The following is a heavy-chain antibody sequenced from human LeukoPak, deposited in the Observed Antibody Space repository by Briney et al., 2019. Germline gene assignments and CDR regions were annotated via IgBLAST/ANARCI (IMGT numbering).Heavy chain of an antibody. CDR3: AKIGIQLWDYWYFDL. V-gene: IGHV3-23*01. CDR2: ISGSGGST. D-gene: IGHD5-18*01. CDR1: GFTFSGYV. Sequence: GGSLRLSCAASGFTFSGYVMTWVRQPPGKGLQWVADISGSGGSTYYADSVKGRFSISRDNSKNTLYLQMNSLRAEDTAVYYCAKIGIQLWDYWYFDLWGRGTLVTVSS. J-gene: IGHJ2*01.